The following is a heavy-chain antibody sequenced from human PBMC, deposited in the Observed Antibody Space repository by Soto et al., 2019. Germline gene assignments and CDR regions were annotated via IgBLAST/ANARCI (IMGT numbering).Heavy chain of an antibody. CDR2: ISGSGVST. D-gene: IGHD3-22*01. CDR1: GLTFSSYA. Sequence: PGGSLRLSCAASGLTFSSYAMNWVRQAPGKGLEWVSAISGSGVSTYYADSVKGRFTISRDNSKNTLYLQMNSLRAEDTAVYYCAKSPGMYYYDSSGYYHYDYCGQGTLVTVSS. J-gene: IGHJ4*02. CDR3: AKSPGMYYYDSSGYYHYDY. V-gene: IGHV3-23*01.